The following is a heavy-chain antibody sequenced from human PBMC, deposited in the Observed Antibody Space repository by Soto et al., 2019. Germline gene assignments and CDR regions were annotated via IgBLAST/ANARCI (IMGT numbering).Heavy chain of an antibody. CDR1: GYTFTSSA. D-gene: IGHD2-15*01. J-gene: IGHJ6*02. CDR3: ARDPTYCSGGSCYPDPYYYYGMDV. CDR2: FYASNGNT. Sequence: GSLVKVSCKGSGYTFTSSAIHLGRQGPGQRFEGVGWFYASNGNTKHAQKLQGRVNMTTDTSTSTAYMELRSLRSDDTAVYYCARDPTYCSGGSCYPDPYYYYGMDVWGQGTTVTVS. V-gene: IGHV1-18*01.